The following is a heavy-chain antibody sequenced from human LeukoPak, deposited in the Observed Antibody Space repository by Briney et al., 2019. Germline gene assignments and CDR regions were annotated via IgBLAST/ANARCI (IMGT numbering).Heavy chain of an antibody. CDR3: ATHTVTTTFDY. CDR2: ISYSGTT. Sequence: PSETLSLTCTVSGGSISSSGSHWVWIRQPPGRGLEWVATISYSGTTYYSPSLGSRVTISVDTSQNQFSLRLSAVTAADTAVYYCATHTVTTTFDYWGRGPLVTVSS. D-gene: IGHD4-17*01. CDR1: GGSISSSGSH. V-gene: IGHV4-39*01. J-gene: IGHJ4*02.